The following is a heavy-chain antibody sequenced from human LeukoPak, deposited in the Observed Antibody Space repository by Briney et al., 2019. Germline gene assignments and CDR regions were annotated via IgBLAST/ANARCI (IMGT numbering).Heavy chain of an antibody. CDR1: GGSIDITNY. V-gene: IGHV4-4*02. Sequence: TSETLSLTCGVSGGSIDITNYWSWVRQAPGKGLEWIGEISHSGTTNYNPSLRSRVTMFLDRANNQFSLSLTSVTAADSAVYYCTRENRPFCPFAYWGQGVLVTVSS. D-gene: IGHD2/OR15-2a*01. CDR2: ISHSGTT. CDR3: TRENRPFCPFAY. J-gene: IGHJ4*02.